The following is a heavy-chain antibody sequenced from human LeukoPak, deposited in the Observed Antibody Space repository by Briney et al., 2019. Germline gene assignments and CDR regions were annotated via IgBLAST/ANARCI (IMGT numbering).Heavy chain of an antibody. J-gene: IGHJ4*02. CDR1: GGSFSGYY. D-gene: IGHD3-9*01. V-gene: IGHV4-34*01. CDR2: INHSGST. CDR3: ARGLVIKPQAAEGIITPPNYFDY. Sequence: SETLSLTCAVYGGSFSGYYWSWIRQPPGKGLEWIGEINHSGSTNYNPSLKSRVTISVDTSKNQFSLKLSSVTAADTAVYYCARGLVIKPQAAEGIITPPNYFDYWGQGTPVTVSS.